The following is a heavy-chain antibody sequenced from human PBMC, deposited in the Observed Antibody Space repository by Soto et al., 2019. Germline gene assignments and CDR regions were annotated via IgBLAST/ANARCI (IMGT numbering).Heavy chain of an antibody. CDR3: AKDKDLLLWFGELLG. Sequence: GGSLRLSCAASGFTFSSYGMHWVRQAPGKGLEWVAVISYDGSNKYYADSVKGRFTISRDNSKNTLYLQINSLRAEDTAVYYCAKDKDLLLWFGELLGWGQGTLVTVSS. CDR1: GFTFSSYG. D-gene: IGHD3-10*01. V-gene: IGHV3-30*18. CDR2: ISYDGSNK. J-gene: IGHJ4*02.